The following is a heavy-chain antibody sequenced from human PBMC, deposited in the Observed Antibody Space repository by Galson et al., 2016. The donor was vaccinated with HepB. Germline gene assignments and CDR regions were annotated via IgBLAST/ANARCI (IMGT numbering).Heavy chain of an antibody. Sequence: SLRLSCAASGFTFSNYAMSWVRQAPGKGLEWLSAINANGDSAFYIDKVKGRFTLSRDNSKNLLFVEMNNLTVKDTAVYYCAKDPGETAADYWGQGTLVTVST. V-gene: IGHV3-23*01. D-gene: IGHD5-18*01. CDR1: GFTFSNYA. CDR2: INANGDSA. J-gene: IGHJ4*02. CDR3: AKDPGETAADY.